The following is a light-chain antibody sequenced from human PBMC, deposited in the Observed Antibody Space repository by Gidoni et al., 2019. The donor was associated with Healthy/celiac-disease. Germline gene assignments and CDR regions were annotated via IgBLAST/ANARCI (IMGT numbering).Light chain of an antibody. CDR2: AAS. CDR3: QQSYSTPRT. J-gene: IGKJ1*01. V-gene: IGKV1-39*01. CDR1: QSISSY. Sequence: DIQMTQSPSSLSASVGDRVTITCRASQSISSYLNGYQQKPGKAPKLLIYAASSLQSGVPSRFSGSGSGTVFTLTISNLQPEDFATYYCQQSYSTPRTFGQGTKVEIK.